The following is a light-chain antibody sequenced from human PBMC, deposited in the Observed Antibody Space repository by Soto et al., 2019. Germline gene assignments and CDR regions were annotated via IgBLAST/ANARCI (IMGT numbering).Light chain of an antibody. CDR1: SSDVGGYNY. CDR3: ASWDDRLNGPV. CDR2: EVS. V-gene: IGLV2-14*01. J-gene: IGLJ3*02. Sequence: QSALTQPASVSGSPGQSITISCTGTSSDVGGYNYVSWYQQHPGQVPKLTIYEVSNRPSGVSNWFSGSKSGNTASLTISGLQAEDEADYYCASWDDRLNGPVFGGRTKLTVL.